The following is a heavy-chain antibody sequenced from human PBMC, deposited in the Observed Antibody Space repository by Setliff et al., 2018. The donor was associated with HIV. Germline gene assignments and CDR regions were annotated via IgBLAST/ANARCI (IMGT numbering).Heavy chain of an antibody. Sequence: PGGSLRLSCAASGFSFSTYVMHWVRQAPGRALEWVALVWYEGNNKYYADSVRGRFTISRDNSNNTLFLQMSSLRDEDTAVYYCAKDRYCSGRSCYSGNAFDVWGQGTLVTVSS. D-gene: IGHD2-15*01. J-gene: IGHJ3*01. CDR3: AKDRYCSGRSCYSGNAFDV. V-gene: IGHV3-33*06. CDR1: GFSFSTYV. CDR2: VWYEGNNK.